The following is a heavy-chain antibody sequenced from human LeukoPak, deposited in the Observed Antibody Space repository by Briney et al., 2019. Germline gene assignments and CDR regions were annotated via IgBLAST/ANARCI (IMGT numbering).Heavy chain of an antibody. CDR3: ARSGGLYGDCNY. CDR2: INPNSGDT. V-gene: IGHV1-2*04. CDR1: GYTFIDYY. J-gene: IGHJ4*02. D-gene: IGHD4-17*01. Sequence: ASVKVSCKASGYTFIDYYIHWVRQAPGEGLEWMGWINPNSGDTNYAQKFQGWVTMTRDTSTSTVYMELSSLRSEDTAVYYCARSGGLYGDCNYWGQGTLVTVSS.